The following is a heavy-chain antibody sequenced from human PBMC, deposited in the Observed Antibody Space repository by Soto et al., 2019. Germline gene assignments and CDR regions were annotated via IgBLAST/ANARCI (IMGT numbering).Heavy chain of an antibody. D-gene: IGHD2-21*02. CDR2: TFYRSKWYS. J-gene: IGHJ4*02. CDR1: GDGFSSSSVA. V-gene: IGHV6-1*01. CDR3: ARGKNTAFDF. Sequence: QVQLQQSGSGLVNPSQTLSLTCVMSGDGFSSSSVAWNWFRQSPSRGLEWLGRTFYRSKWYSEYAVSVKSRITINPDASKNQFSLQLNSVSPEDTALYYCARGKNTAFDFWGQGTLVTVSS.